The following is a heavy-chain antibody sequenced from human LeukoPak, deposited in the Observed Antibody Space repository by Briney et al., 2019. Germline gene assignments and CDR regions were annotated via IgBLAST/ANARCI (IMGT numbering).Heavy chain of an antibody. CDR3: ARVETATGTRAYDY. CDR2: INPHSGNT. V-gene: IGHV1-2*02. J-gene: IGHJ4*02. Sequence: ASVKVSCKASGYTFTGYYMHWVRQAPGQGLEWMGWINPHSGNTNYAQKFQGRVTLTRDTSISTAYMELRRLRSDDTAVYYCARVETATGTRAYDYWGEGTLVTVSS. D-gene: IGHD1-1*01. CDR1: GYTFTGYY.